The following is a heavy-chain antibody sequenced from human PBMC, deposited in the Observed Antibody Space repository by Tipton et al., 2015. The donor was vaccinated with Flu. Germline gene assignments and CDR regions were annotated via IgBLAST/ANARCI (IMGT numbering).Heavy chain of an antibody. CDR2: ISFSGSTI. Sequence: GSLRLSCAVSGFTFSSYEMNWVRQAPGKGLEWVAYISFSGSTIYYADSVKGRFTISRDNARNSLYLQMNSLRVEDTALYYCVRADQFSSSRSPAYWGQGTLVTVSS. CDR3: VRADQFSSSRSPAY. J-gene: IGHJ4*02. D-gene: IGHD6-19*01. CDR1: GFTFSSYE. V-gene: IGHV3-48*03.